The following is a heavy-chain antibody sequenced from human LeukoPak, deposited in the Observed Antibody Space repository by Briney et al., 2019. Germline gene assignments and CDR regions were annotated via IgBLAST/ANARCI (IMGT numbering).Heavy chain of an antibody. CDR1: GYTFTGYY. Sequence: GASVKVSCKASGYTFTGYYMHWVRQAPGQGLEWMGWINPNSGGTNYAQKFQGRVTMTRDTSISTAYMELSRLRSDDTAVYYCARDASVGGLLLPTPPFDPWGQGTLVTVSS. D-gene: IGHD3-22*01. V-gene: IGHV1-2*02. CDR2: INPNSGGT. CDR3: ARDASVGGLLLPTPPFDP. J-gene: IGHJ5*02.